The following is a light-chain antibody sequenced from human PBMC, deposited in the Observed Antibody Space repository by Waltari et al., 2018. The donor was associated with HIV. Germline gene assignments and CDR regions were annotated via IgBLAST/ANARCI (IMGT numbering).Light chain of an antibody. Sequence: EVVMAQYPATLSVSPGESAILSCRASRSVSDSLAWDQPKPGQAPRLHIFGTSTRATGVSARFSGSGSGTYFSLTISSLQSEDLAVYYCQQYKNGWTFGQGTKVDIK. V-gene: IGKV3-15*01. J-gene: IGKJ1*01. CDR2: GTS. CDR3: QQYKNGWT. CDR1: RSVSDS.